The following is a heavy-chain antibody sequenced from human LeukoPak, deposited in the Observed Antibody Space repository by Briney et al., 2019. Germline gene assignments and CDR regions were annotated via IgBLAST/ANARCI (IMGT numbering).Heavy chain of an antibody. J-gene: IGHJ5*02. Sequence: DPSETLSLTCTVSGGSISSYYWSWIRQPPGKGLEWIGYIYYSGSTNYNPSLKSRVTISVDTSKNQFSLKLSSVTAADTAVYYCARGLVEMATSGFDPWGQGTLVTVSS. CDR2: IYYSGST. V-gene: IGHV4-59*01. CDR1: GGSISSYY. CDR3: ARGLVEMATSGFDP. D-gene: IGHD5-24*01.